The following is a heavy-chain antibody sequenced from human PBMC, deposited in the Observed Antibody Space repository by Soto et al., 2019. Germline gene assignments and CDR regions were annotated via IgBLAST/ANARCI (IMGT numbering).Heavy chain of an antibody. CDR1: GLTFSSYS. CDR2: ISSSSSTI. CDR3: ARVGPPEEYYDFWSGYYTGNGGEVF. V-gene: IGHV3-48*01. Sequence: GGSLGLSCAASGLTFSSYSMTWFRQTPGKGREWVSYISSSSSTIYYADSVKGRFTISRDNAKNSLYLQMNSLRAEDTAVYYCARVGPPEEYYDFWSGYYTGNGGEVFWGQGTLVTVSS. J-gene: IGHJ4*02. D-gene: IGHD3-3*01.